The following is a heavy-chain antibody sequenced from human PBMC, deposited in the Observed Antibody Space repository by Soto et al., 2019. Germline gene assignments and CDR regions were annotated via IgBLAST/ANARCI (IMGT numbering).Heavy chain of an antibody. CDR3: SRDLYDILTGDYPNYYYYMDV. V-gene: IGHV1-18*01. CDR2: INTNNGNT. Sequence: ASVKVSCKASGYTFTDYGISWVRQAPGQGTEGMGWINTNNGNTNYAQKFRGRVTMSTDTSATTAYMELRSLRSDDSAVYYCSRDLYDILTGDYPNYYYYMDVCG. CDR1: GYTFTDYG. J-gene: IGHJ6*03. D-gene: IGHD3-9*01.